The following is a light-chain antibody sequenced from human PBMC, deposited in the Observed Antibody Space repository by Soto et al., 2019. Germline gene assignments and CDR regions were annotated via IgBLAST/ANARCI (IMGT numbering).Light chain of an antibody. CDR1: QSVGSN. J-gene: IGKJ1*01. CDR2: GAS. CDR3: HQRQSWPRT. Sequence: RVMTQSPATLSVAPCERATLSCRASQSVGSNLAWYQQKPGQAPRLLMYGASARATGIPARFSGSGSGTDFTLTISSLEPEDFALYYCHQRQSWPRTFGQGTKVDIK. V-gene: IGKV3-15*01.